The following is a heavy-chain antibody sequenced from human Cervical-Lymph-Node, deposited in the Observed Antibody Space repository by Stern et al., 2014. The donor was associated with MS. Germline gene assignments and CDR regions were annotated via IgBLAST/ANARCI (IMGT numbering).Heavy chain of an antibody. J-gene: IGHJ3*02. V-gene: IGHV3-30*18. CDR3: AKGRTVAGKGVGAFDI. D-gene: IGHD6-19*01. Sequence: EQLVESGGGVVQPGRSLRLSCAASGFIFSNFGIHWVRQAPGKGLEWVALISYDEDDQFYADSVKGRFTVSRDNSKTTLDLQMNSLRVEDTAVYYCAKGRTVAGKGVGAFDIWGQGTMVTVSS. CDR1: GFIFSNFG. CDR2: ISYDEDDQ.